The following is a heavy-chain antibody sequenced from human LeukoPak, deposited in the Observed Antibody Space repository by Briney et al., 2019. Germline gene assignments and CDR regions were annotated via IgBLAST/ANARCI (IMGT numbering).Heavy chain of an antibody. D-gene: IGHD4-17*01. J-gene: IGHJ6*02. CDR2: INAGNGNT. Sequence: GASVKVSCKASGGTFSSYAISWVRQAPGQRLEWMGWINAGNGNTKYSQKFQGRVTITRDTSASTAYMELSSLRSEDTAVYYCARGLPVTLVMGYYGMDVWGQGTTVTVSS. CDR3: ARGLPVTLVMGYYGMDV. CDR1: GGTFSSYA. V-gene: IGHV1-3*01.